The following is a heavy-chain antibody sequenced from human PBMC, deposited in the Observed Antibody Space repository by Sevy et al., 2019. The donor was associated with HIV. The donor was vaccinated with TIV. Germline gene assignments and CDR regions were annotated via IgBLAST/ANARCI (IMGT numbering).Heavy chain of an antibody. Sequence: GGSLRLSCAASGFSFNSYEMSWVRQAPGKGLEWVANIKQDGSEKYYVDSVKGRFTISRDNAKNSLYLQMNSLRAEDTAVYYCAREKSLLDYWGQGTLVTVSS. CDR3: AREKSLLDY. CDR1: GFSFNSYE. CDR2: IKQDGSEK. J-gene: IGHJ4*02. V-gene: IGHV3-7*03.